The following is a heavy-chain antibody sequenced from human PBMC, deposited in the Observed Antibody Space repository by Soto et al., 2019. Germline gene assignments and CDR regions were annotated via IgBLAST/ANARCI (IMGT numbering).Heavy chain of an antibody. CDR3: ARALWHDSSGYYSYYYGMDV. J-gene: IGHJ6*02. D-gene: IGHD3-22*01. CDR2: IESGGGT. Sequence: GGSLRLSCAASVVTVTTSYMTWVRQAPGRGLEWVSLIESGGGTHYADAVKGRFTISRDNSKNTLYLQMNSLRVEDTAVYYCARALWHDSSGYYSYYYGMDVWGQGTTVTVSS. CDR1: VVTVTTSY. V-gene: IGHV3-66*01.